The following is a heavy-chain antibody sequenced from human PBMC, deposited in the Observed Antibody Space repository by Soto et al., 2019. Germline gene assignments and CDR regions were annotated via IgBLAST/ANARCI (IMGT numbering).Heavy chain of an antibody. J-gene: IGHJ4*02. D-gene: IGHD6-19*01. CDR2: ISYDGSNK. V-gene: IGHV3-30-3*02. CDR1: GFTFSSYA. Sequence: QVQLVESGGGVVQPGRSLRLSCAASGFTFSSYAMHWVRQAPGKGLEWVAVISYDGSNKYYADSVKGRFTISRDNSKNTLYLQMNSLRAEDTAVYYCAKRGAGAFDYWGQGTLVTVSS. CDR3: AKRGAGAFDY.